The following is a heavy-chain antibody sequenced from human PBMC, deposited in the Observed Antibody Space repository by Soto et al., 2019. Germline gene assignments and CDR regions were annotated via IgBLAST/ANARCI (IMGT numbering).Heavy chain of an antibody. CDR2: IVPLPGTT. D-gene: IGHD3-22*01. CDR1: GGTFTKYA. V-gene: IGHV1-69*01. Sequence: QVQLVQSGAALRKPGSSVKVSCKASGGTFTKYAITWVRQAPRQGLEWMGGIVPLPGTTNYAQKFRGRVTISADESTSTAYLELSRLRSEDTAGYYCGSGVGGLGVSSGLPVYAFDVWGQGTMVIVSS. CDR3: GSGVGGLGVSSGLPVYAFDV. J-gene: IGHJ3*01.